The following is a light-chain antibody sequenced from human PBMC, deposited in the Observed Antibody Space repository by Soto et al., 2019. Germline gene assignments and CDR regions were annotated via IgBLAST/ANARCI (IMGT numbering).Light chain of an antibody. Sequence: QSVLTQPASVSGSPGQSITISCTGTSSDVGGYNLVAWYHQHPGKAPKLMIYEVSHRPSGISDRFSGSKSGNTASLTISGLQTEDEADYYCTSYTSIGTEVFGVGTKLTVL. J-gene: IGLJ3*02. CDR1: SSDVGGYNL. V-gene: IGLV2-14*01. CDR3: TSYTSIGTEV. CDR2: EVS.